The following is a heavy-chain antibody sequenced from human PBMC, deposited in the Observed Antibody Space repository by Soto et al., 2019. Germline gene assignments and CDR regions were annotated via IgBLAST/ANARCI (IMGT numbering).Heavy chain of an antibody. CDR3: ATKYYGDHGVFDF. J-gene: IGHJ3*01. CDR1: GGSFSGYY. V-gene: IGHV4-34*01. D-gene: IGHD4-17*01. CDR2: INHSGST. Sequence: SETLSLTCAVYGGSFSGYYWSWIRQPPGKGLEWIGEINHSGSTNYNPSLKSRVTISVDTSKNQFSLKLSSVTAADTAVYYCATKYYGDHGVFDFWGQGSMVIVSS.